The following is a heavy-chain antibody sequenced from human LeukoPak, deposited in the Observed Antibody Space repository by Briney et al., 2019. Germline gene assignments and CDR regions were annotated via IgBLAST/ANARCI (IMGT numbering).Heavy chain of an antibody. CDR3: AKSSDIVAANFDY. Sequence: GGSLRLSCAASGFTFSSYGMHWVRQAPGKGLEWVAFIRYDGGNKYYADSVKGRFTISRDNSKNTLYLQMNSLRAEDTAVYYCAKSSDIVAANFDYWGQGTLVTVSS. CDR2: IRYDGGNK. V-gene: IGHV3-30*02. D-gene: IGHD2-15*01. J-gene: IGHJ4*02. CDR1: GFTFSSYG.